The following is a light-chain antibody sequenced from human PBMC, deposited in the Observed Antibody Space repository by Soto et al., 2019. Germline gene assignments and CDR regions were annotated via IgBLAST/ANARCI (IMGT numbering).Light chain of an antibody. J-gene: IGLJ1*01. CDR3: QSYDSSLSGSRV. CDR1: SSNIGAGYD. CDR2: GNS. Sequence: QSVLTQPPSVSGAPGQRGTISCTGSSSNIGAGYDVHWYQQLPGTAPKLLIYGNSNRPSGVPDRFSGSKSGTSASLAITGLQAEDGADYYCQSYDSSLSGSRVFGTGTQLTVL. V-gene: IGLV1-40*01.